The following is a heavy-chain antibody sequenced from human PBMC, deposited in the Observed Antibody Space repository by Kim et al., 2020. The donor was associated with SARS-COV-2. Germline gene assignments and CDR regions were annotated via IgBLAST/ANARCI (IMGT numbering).Heavy chain of an antibody. CDR3: ARGGITMVRGVIFGPYYYYGMDV. Sequence: GGSLRLSCAASGFTFSDYYMSWIRQAPGKGLEWVSYISSSGSTIYYADSVKGRFTISRDNAKNSLYLQMNSLRAEDTAVYYCARGGITMVRGVIFGPYYYYGMDVWGQGTTVTVSS. D-gene: IGHD3-10*01. V-gene: IGHV3-11*04. J-gene: IGHJ6*02. CDR2: ISSSGSTI. CDR1: GFTFSDYY.